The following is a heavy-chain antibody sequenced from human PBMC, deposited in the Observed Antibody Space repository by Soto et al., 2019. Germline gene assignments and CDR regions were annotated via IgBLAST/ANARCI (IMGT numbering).Heavy chain of an antibody. J-gene: IGHJ6*02. Sequence: LSLTCTVSGGSISPYYWSWIRQPPGKGLEWIGYIYYRGSTNYNPSLKSRVTILADTSKNQFSLNLNSVTTADTAVYYCARDLRFQGHDYADYLGYGMDVWGQGTTVTVSS. CDR1: GGSISPYY. CDR2: IYYRGST. D-gene: IGHD4-17*01. V-gene: IGHV4-59*01. CDR3: ARDLRFQGHDYADYLGYGMDV.